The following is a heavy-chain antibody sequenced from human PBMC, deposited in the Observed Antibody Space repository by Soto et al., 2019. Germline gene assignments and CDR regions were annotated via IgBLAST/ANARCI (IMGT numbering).Heavy chain of an antibody. D-gene: IGHD3-16*01. V-gene: IGHV1-18*01. CDR2: ISAYNGNT. CDR1: GYTFTNFG. Sequence: ASVKVSCKASGYTFTNFGISWVRQAPGQGLEWMGWISAYNGNTNYAQKFQGRVTMTTDTSTSTVYMEVRSLRFDDTAVYYCERGGTPIDYWGQGTLVTVSS. CDR3: ERGGTPIDY. J-gene: IGHJ4*02.